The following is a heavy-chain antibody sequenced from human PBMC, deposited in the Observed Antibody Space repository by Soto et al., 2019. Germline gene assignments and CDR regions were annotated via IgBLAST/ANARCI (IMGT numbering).Heavy chain of an antibody. CDR1: GFTVSNNY. CDR2: IYSGGYT. CDR3: APRPGGGGY. V-gene: IGHV3-53*01. Sequence: EVQLVESGGGLIQPGGSLRLSCAVSGFTVSNNYMSWVRQAPGKGLEGVSVIYSGGYTAYGDSVKGRFTISRDNSNTHLYLKINGRGADAAAVYYGAPRPGGGGYWGQGTLVTVSS. J-gene: IGHJ4*02. D-gene: IGHD3-10*01.